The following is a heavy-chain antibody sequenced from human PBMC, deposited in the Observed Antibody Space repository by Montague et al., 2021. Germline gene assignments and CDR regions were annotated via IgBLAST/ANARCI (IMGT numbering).Heavy chain of an antibody. CDR1: GDSVSNNNAA. CDR2: TYYGSTWYT. D-gene: IGHD3-10*01. Sequence: CAISGDSVSNNNAAWNWIRQSPSRGLEWLGRTYYGSTWYTDYAVSVKGRIAINPDTSKNQFSLQLNSVTPEDTAVYYCAREGVGDLLCSFDCWGQVTLVTVS. J-gene: IGHJ4*02. V-gene: IGHV6-1*01. CDR3: AREGVGDLLCSFDC.